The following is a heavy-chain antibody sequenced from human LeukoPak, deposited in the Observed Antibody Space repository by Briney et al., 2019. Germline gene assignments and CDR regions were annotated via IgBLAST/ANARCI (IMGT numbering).Heavy chain of an antibody. Sequence: SETLSLTCTVSGGSISGYYWNWIRQPPGKGLEWIGYIYHSGSTKSNPSLRSRVTISIDTSKNQLSLKLTSVPASDTAVYYCARGGRYGDYVFDYWGQGTLVTVSP. V-gene: IGHV4-59*01. J-gene: IGHJ4*02. D-gene: IGHD4-17*01. CDR1: GGSISGYY. CDR2: IYHSGST. CDR3: ARGGRYGDYVFDY.